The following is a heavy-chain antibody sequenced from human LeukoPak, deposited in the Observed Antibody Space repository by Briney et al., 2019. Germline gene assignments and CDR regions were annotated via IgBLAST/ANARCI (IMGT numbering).Heavy chain of an antibody. D-gene: IGHD2-15*01. J-gene: IGHJ4*02. CDR1: GFTFSNYW. CDR3: ARDEPVVATTG. CDR2: VKKDGSEK. V-gene: IGHV3-7*01. Sequence: GGSLRLSCAASGFTFSNYWMSWVRQAPGKGLEWVANVKKDGSEKYYVDSVKGRFTISRDNVKNSLYLQMNSLSAEDTAIYYCARDEPVVATTGWGQGTLVTVSS.